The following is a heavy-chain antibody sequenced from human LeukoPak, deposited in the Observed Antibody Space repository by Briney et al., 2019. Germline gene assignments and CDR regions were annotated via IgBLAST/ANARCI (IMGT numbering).Heavy chain of an antibody. CDR3: AREHYSSLDYYYYYMDV. D-gene: IGHD6-13*01. V-gene: IGHV1-18*01. CDR2: ISGYNGNT. Sequence: ASVKVSCKASGYTFTRFGFSWVRQAPGQGLEWMGWISGYNGNTKSAQNPQGRVTMTTDTSTSTAYMELRSLRSDDTAVYYCAREHYSSLDYYYYYMDVWGKGTTVTVSS. J-gene: IGHJ6*03. CDR1: GYTFTRFG.